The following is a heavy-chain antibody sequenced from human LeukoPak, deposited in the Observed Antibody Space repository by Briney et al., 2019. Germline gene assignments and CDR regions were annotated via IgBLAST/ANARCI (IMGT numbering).Heavy chain of an antibody. V-gene: IGHV4-39*01. CDR1: GGSISSSSYY. J-gene: IGHJ3*02. Sequence: SETLSLTCTVSGGSISSSSYYWGWIRQPPGKGLEWIGSIYYSGSTYYNPSLKSRVTISVDTSKNQFSLKLSSVTAADTAVYYCARGYYDSSGYYQSIWGQGTMVTVSS. D-gene: IGHD3-22*01. CDR3: ARGYYDSSGYYQSI. CDR2: IYYSGST.